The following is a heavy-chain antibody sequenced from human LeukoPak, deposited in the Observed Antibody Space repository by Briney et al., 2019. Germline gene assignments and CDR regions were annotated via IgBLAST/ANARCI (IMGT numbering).Heavy chain of an antibody. CDR2: IYWDDAK. CDR3: AHTVTYSLGDAFDI. CDR1: GFSLSTSGVG. J-gene: IGHJ3*02. V-gene: IGHV2-5*02. D-gene: IGHD2-15*01. Sequence: SGPTLVNPTPTLTLTCTFSGFSLSTSGVGVGWFRQPPRRALEWLALIYWDDAKRYSPSLKNRLTITQDTSNKQVVLTMTNMDPVDTATYYCAHTVTYSLGDAFDIWGQGTMVTVSS.